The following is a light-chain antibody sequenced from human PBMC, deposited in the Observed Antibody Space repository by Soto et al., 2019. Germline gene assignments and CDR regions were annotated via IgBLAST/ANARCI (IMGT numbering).Light chain of an antibody. CDR1: SSDVGGYNF. J-gene: IGLJ1*01. CDR2: EVS. CDR3: SSYAGSSNV. Sequence: QSALTQPASVSGSPGQSITISCTGASSDVGGYNFVSWYQQHPGKAPKLMIFEVSNRHSGVSNRFSGSKSGNTASLTVSGLQAEDEADYYCSSYAGSSNVFGTGTKVTVL. V-gene: IGLV2-14*01.